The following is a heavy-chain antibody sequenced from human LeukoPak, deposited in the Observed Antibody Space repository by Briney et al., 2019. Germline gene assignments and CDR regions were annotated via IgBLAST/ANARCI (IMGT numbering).Heavy chain of an antibody. D-gene: IGHD2-21*02. J-gene: IGHJ5*02. CDR3: TRQSSVCGGDCPWFDP. Sequence: GGSLRLSCAASGFTFSDSAIHWVRQASGKGLEWVGRIRNKANSYATAYAASMNGRFTISRDDSKNTAYLQMNSLKTEDTAMYYCTRQSSVCGGDCPWFDPWGQGTLVTVSS. CDR1: GFTFSDSA. V-gene: IGHV3-73*01. CDR2: IRNKANSYAT.